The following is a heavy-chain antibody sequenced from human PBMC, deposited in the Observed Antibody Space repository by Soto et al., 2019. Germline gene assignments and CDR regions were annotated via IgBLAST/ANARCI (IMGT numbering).Heavy chain of an antibody. CDR3: ARDRSYDDILTGYCFDP. J-gene: IGHJ5*02. D-gene: IGHD3-9*01. CDR2: ISAYNGNT. CDR1: GYTFTSYG. V-gene: IGHV1-18*01. Sequence: QVQLVQSGAEVKKPGASVKVSCKASGYTFTSYGISWVRQAPGQGLEWMGWISAYNGNTNYAQKLQGRVTMTTDTPTSTAYMELRSLRSDDTAVYYCARDRSYDDILTGYCFDPWGQGTLVTVSS.